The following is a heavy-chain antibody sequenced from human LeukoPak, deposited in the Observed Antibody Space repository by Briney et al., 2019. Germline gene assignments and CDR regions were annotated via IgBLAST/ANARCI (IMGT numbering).Heavy chain of an antibody. CDR3: AREPAYCGGDCYNPYYFDY. D-gene: IGHD2-21*02. V-gene: IGHV3-21*01. CDR2: ISSSSSYI. Sequence: GGSLRLSCAASGFTLSSYEMNWVRQAPGKGLEWVSSISSSSSYIYYADSVKGRFTISRDNAKNSLYLQMNSLRAEDTAVYYCAREPAYCGGDCYNPYYFDYWGQGTLVTVSS. CDR1: GFTLSSYE. J-gene: IGHJ4*02.